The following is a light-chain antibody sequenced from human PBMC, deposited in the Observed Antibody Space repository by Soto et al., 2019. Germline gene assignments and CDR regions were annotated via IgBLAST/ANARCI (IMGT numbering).Light chain of an antibody. CDR2: DTN. V-gene: IGLV7-46*01. CDR3: LLTYSGARV. CDR1: TGAVTTDHF. Sequence: QTVVTQEPSLTVSPGGTVTLTCGSSTGAVTTDHFPYWFQQKPGQAPRTLIYDTNNKYSWTPARFSGSLLGDKATLTLSGAQPEDEADYYCLLTYSGARVFGGGTKLTVL. J-gene: IGLJ3*02.